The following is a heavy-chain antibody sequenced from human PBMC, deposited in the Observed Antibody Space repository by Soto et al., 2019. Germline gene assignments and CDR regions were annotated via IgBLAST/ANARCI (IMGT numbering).Heavy chain of an antibody. D-gene: IGHD6-13*01. J-gene: IGHJ4*02. V-gene: IGHV1-18*01. CDR2: ISAYNGNR. Sequence: QGQLVQSGAEVKKPGASVQVSCKASGYTFTSYGISWVRQAPGQGLEWLGWISAYNGNRKYAQKLQGRVTMTTDTSTSTDYMELRSMRSDDTAVYYCASDLGQQLSDYWGQGTLVPVSS. CDR1: GYTFTSYG. CDR3: ASDLGQQLSDY.